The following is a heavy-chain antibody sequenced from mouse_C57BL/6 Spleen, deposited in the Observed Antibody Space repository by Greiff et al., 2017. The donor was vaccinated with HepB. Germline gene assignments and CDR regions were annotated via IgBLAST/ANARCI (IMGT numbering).Heavy chain of an antibody. J-gene: IGHJ2*01. CDR2: IGPGSGST. CDR1: GYTFTDYY. Sequence: QVQLQQSGAELVKPGASVKISCKASGYTFTDYYINWVKQRPGQGLEWIGKIGPGSGSTYYNEKFKGKAKLTADKSSSTAYMQLSSLTSEDSAVYFGESCLRPYYGSSGYYFDYWGQGTTLTVSS. CDR3: ESCLRPYYGSSGYYFDY. V-gene: IGHV1-77*01. D-gene: IGHD1-1*01.